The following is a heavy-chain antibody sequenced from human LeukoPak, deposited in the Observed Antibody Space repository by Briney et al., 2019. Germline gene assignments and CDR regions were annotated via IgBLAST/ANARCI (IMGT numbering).Heavy chain of an antibody. V-gene: IGHV3-23*01. CDR1: GFTFSSYA. Sequence: PGGSLRLSCAASGFTFSSYAMSWVRQAPGKGLEWVSAISGSGGSTYYADSVKGRFTISRDNSKNTLYLQMNSLRAEDTAVYYRAKVARPYDYVWGDYYYYGMDVWGQGTTVTVSS. D-gene: IGHD3-16*01. J-gene: IGHJ6*02. CDR3: AKVARPYDYVWGDYYYYGMDV. CDR2: ISGSGGST.